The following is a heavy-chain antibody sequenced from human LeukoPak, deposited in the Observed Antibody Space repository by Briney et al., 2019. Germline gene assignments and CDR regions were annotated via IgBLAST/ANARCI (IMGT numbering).Heavy chain of an antibody. Sequence: SETLSLTCTVSGGSISSYYWSWIRQPPGKGLEWIGYIYYSGSTNYNPSLKSRVTISVDTSKNQFSLKLSSVTAADTAVYYCARGYCSSTSCLAGFDPWGQGTLVTVSS. CDR1: GGSISSYY. J-gene: IGHJ5*02. D-gene: IGHD2-2*01. CDR2: IYYSGST. CDR3: ARGYCSSTSCLAGFDP. V-gene: IGHV4-59*01.